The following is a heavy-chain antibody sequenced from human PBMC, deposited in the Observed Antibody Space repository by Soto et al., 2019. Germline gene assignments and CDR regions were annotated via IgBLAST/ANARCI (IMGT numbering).Heavy chain of an antibody. Sequence: GGSLRLSCAASGFTFSSYGISCVRQAPGKGLEWVSNIKQDGSGKYYVDSVKDRFTISRDNSKNTLYLQMNSLRAEDTAVYYWAKDKSPKEGWSGAFDYWGQGTLVTSPQ. V-gene: IGHV3-7*05. J-gene: IGHJ4*02. CDR1: GFTFSSYG. CDR2: IKQDGSGK. CDR3: AKDKSPKEGWSGAFDY. D-gene: IGHD6-19*01.